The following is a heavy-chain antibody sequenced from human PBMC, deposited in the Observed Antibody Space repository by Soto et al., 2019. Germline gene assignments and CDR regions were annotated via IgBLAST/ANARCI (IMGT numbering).Heavy chain of an antibody. CDR3: ARGWVAAAGQYYYGMDV. CDR2: INPSGGST. D-gene: IGHD6-13*01. V-gene: IGHV1-46*01. J-gene: IGHJ6*02. CDR1: GYTFARYY. Sequence: SVKVSCKASGYTFARYYMHWVRQAPLQGLEWMGIINPSGGSTSYAQKFQGRVTMTRDTSTSTVYMELSRLRSEDTAVYYCARGWVAAAGQYYYGMDVWGQGTTVTVSS.